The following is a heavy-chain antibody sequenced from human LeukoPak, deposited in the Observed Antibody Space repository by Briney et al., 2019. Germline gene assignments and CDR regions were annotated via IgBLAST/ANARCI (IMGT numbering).Heavy chain of an antibody. CDR3: ARDPPTVTTTSSPY. CDR1: GFTFSSYS. Sequence: GGSLRLSCAASGFTFSSYSMNWVRQAPGKGLEWVSSISSSSYIYYADSVKGRFTISRDNAKNSLYLQMNSLRAEDTAVYYCARDPPTVTTTSSPYWGQGTLVTVSS. CDR2: ISSSSYI. V-gene: IGHV3-21*01. D-gene: IGHD4-17*01. J-gene: IGHJ4*02.